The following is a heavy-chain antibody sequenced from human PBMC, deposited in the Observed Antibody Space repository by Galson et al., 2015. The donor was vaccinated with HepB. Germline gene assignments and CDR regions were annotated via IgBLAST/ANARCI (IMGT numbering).Heavy chain of an antibody. V-gene: IGHV5-10-1*01. J-gene: IGHJ4*02. CDR2: IDPSDSYS. CDR1: GYSFTTFW. D-gene: IGHD3-22*01. Sequence: QSGAEVKKPGESLRISCKGSGYSFTTFWISWVRQTAAKGLEWMGRIDPSDSYSNYSPAFEGHVTITADKSINTVYLQWSSLKASDTAMYYCARDSSGYYLDYWGQGTLVTVSS. CDR3: ARDSSGYYLDY.